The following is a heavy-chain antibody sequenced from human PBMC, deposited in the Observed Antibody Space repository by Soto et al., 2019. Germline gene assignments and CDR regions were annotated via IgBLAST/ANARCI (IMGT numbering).Heavy chain of an antibody. J-gene: IGHJ6*02. CDR2: INPNSGGT. CDR1: GYTFTGYY. Sequence: GASVKVSCKASGYTFTGYYMHWVRQAPGQGLEWMGWINPNSGGTNYAQKFQGWVTMTRDTSISTAYMELSRLRSDDTAVYYCARDGSHFYGSENYGMDVWGQGTTVTVS. D-gene: IGHD3-10*01. V-gene: IGHV1-2*04. CDR3: ARDGSHFYGSENYGMDV.